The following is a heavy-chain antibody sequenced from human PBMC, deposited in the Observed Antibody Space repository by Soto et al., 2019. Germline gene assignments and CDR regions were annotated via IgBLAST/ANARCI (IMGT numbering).Heavy chain of an antibody. Sequence: EVQLVESGGGLVKPGGSLRLSCAASGFTFSSYSMNWVRQAPGKGLEWVSSISSSSSYIYYADSVKGRFTISRDNAKNSRYRQLNSLRAEDTAVYYCAGPLSGVGPWHHYYGMDVWGQGTTVTVSS. CDR1: GFTFSSYS. V-gene: IGHV3-21*01. J-gene: IGHJ6*02. D-gene: IGHD3-3*01. CDR2: ISSSSSYI. CDR3: AGPLSGVGPWHHYYGMDV.